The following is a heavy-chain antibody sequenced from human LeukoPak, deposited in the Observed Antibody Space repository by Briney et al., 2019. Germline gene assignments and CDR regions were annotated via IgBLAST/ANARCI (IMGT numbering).Heavy chain of an antibody. J-gene: IGHJ4*02. V-gene: IGHV6-1*01. CDR3: AREVSWVAYYYFDY. CDR1: GDSVSSNSAA. D-gene: IGHD2-15*01. Sequence: SQTLSLTCAISGDSVSSNSAAWSWIRQSPSRGLEWLGRTYYRSKWYNDCAVSVKSRITINPDTSKNQFSLHLNSVTPEDTAVYYCAREVSWVAYYYFDYWGQGTLVTVSS. CDR2: TYYRSKWYN.